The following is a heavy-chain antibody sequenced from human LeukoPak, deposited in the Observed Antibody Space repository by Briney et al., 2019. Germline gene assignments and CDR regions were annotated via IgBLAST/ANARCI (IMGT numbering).Heavy chain of an antibody. CDR3: ARSLHISAPFDV. J-gene: IGHJ4*02. CDR2: IYYSGST. CDR1: GFTFSSYE. V-gene: IGHV4-39*01. D-gene: IGHD2-21*01. Sequence: GSLRLSCAASGFTFSSYEMNWVRQPPGKGLEWIGSIYYSGSTYYNPSLKSRVTISVDTSKNQFSLRLSSVTAADTALYYCARSLHISAPFDVWGQGTLVTVSS.